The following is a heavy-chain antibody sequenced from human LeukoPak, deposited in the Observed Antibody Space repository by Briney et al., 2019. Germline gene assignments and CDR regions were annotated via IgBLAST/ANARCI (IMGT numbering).Heavy chain of an antibody. V-gene: IGHV3-30-3*01. D-gene: IGHD3-9*01. J-gene: IGHJ4*02. CDR2: ISYDGSNK. CDR3: ARVVRYFDWSLDY. CDR1: GFTFSSYA. Sequence: GGSLRLSCAASGFTFSSYAMHWVRQAPGKGLEWVAVISYDGSNKYYADSVKGRFTISRDNSKNTLYLQMNSLRAEDTAVYYCARVVRYFDWSLDYWGQGTLVTVSS.